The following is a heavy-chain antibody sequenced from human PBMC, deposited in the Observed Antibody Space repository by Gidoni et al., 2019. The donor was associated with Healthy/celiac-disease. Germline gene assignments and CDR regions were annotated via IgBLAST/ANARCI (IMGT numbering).Heavy chain of an antibody. CDR2: KRYYGSNK. D-gene: IGHD3-16*01. Sequence: QVQLVESGGGVVQPGRSLSLSCEASGFSFSSHGMHWVRPAPCKGLEWWAVKRYYGSNKYYADSVKGRFTISRDNSKNTLYLQMNSLRAEDTAVYYCARDLGGRSPDRRMVYWGQGTLVTVSS. CDR1: GFSFSSHG. CDR3: ARDLGGRSPDRRMVY. J-gene: IGHJ4*02. V-gene: IGHV3-33*01.